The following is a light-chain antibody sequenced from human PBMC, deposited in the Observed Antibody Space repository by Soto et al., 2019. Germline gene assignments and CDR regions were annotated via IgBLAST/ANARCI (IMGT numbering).Light chain of an antibody. CDR3: QKYYSTPPWT. J-gene: IGKJ1*01. Sequence: DIVMTQSPDSLAVSLGERATINCKSSQSVLYSSNNKNYLAWYQQRPGQPPKLLIYWASTRESGVPDRFSGSGSGTDFPLPISGLQAEDVAVYYCQKYYSTPPWTFGQGTKVEI. CDR1: QSVLYSSNNKNY. CDR2: WAS. V-gene: IGKV4-1*01.